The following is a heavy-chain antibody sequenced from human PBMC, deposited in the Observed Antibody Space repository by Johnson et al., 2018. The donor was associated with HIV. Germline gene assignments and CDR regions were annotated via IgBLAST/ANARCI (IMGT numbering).Heavy chain of an antibody. V-gene: IGHV3-7*03. D-gene: IGHD6-13*01. J-gene: IGHJ3*02. Sequence: EVQLVESGGDLVQPGGSLRLSCIGSGFTFSSYWMSWVRQAPGKGLEWVATIKQDGSERYHVDSVKGRFTISRDNAKNSVYLQMNSLRAEDTAVYYCARELGGSSLPFGAFDIWGQGTMVTVSS. CDR3: ARELGGSSLPFGAFDI. CDR1: GFTFSSYW. CDR2: IKQDGSER.